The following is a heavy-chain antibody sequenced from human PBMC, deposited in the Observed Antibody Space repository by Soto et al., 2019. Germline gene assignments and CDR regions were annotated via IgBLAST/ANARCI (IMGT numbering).Heavy chain of an antibody. Sequence: ASVKFSCKASGYTFTSYGISWVRQATGQGPEWMGEIGPESGNTGYAQKFQGRVTMTMDMSITTVYMELSNLSPDDTAVYYCGRGRSGQIVVFYWGQGTPVTVSS. V-gene: IGHV1-8*02. CDR3: GRGRSGQIVVFY. CDR2: IGPESGNT. J-gene: IGHJ4*02. D-gene: IGHD5-12*01. CDR1: GYTFTSYG.